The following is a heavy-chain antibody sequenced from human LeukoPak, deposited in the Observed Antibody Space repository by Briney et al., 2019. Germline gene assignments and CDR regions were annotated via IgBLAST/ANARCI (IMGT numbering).Heavy chain of an antibody. Sequence: PGGSLRLSCAASGFTFDDYAMHWVRQAPGKGLEWVSVISGSSGSTDYADSVKGRFTISRDKSKNTLFLQMDSLRAEDTAVYYCAKRGIASAGPFDYWGQGTLVTVSS. CDR3: AKRGIASAGPFDY. CDR2: ISGSSGST. J-gene: IGHJ4*02. CDR1: GFTFDDYA. D-gene: IGHD6-13*01. V-gene: IGHV3-23*01.